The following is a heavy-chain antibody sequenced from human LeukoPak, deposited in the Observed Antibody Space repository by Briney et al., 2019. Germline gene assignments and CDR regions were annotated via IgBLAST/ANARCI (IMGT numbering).Heavy chain of an antibody. Sequence: GASVKVSCKASGYTFTSYYMHWVRQAPGQGLEWMGLINPSGSSTSYAQKFQGRLSLTRDMSTSTDYMELSSLRSEDTAVYYCARDLVENSRGHDFWGQGILVIVSS. CDR1: GYTFTSYY. D-gene: IGHD2-15*01. J-gene: IGHJ4*02. V-gene: IGHV1-46*01. CDR3: ARDLVENSRGHDF. CDR2: INPSGSST.